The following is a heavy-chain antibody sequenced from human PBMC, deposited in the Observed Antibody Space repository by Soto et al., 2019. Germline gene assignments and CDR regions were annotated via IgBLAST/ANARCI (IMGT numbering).Heavy chain of an antibody. V-gene: IGHV3-30-3*01. Sequence: QVQLVESGGGVVQPGRSLRLSCAASGFTFSSYAMHWVRQAPGKGLEWVAVISYDGSNKYYADSVKGRFTISRENTKNTLYLQMNSLRAEDTAVYYCARDYCGGDCYNYYYYYGMDVWGQGTTVTVSS. CDR1: GFTFSSYA. CDR2: ISYDGSNK. CDR3: ARDYCGGDCYNYYYYYGMDV. J-gene: IGHJ6*02. D-gene: IGHD2-21*02.